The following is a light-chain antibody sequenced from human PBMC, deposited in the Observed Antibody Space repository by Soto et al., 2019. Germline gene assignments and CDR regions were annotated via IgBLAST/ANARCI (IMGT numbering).Light chain of an antibody. J-gene: IGKJ3*01. CDR2: TAS. CDR1: QSVSKY. CDR3: QQTYTVPFT. V-gene: IGKV1-39*01. Sequence: DLQMTQFPSSLSASIGDRVTITCRASQSVSKYLNWFQHKPGRAPKLLIYTASTLESGVPSRFSGGDSGTDFTLTINSLQPEDVGTYYCQQTYTVPFTFGPGTTVDVK.